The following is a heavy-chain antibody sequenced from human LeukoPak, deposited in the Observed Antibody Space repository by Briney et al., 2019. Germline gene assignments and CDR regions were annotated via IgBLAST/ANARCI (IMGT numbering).Heavy chain of an antibody. CDR2: ISAYNGNT. Sequence: ASVKVSCKASGYTLTSYGISWVRQAPGQGLEWMGWISAYNGNTNYAQKPQGRVTMTTDTSTSTAYMELRNLRSDDTAVYYCAREVVGTAANNWFDPWGQGTLVTVSS. V-gene: IGHV1-18*01. D-gene: IGHD2-2*01. CDR3: AREVVGTAANNWFDP. J-gene: IGHJ5*02. CDR1: GYTLTSYG.